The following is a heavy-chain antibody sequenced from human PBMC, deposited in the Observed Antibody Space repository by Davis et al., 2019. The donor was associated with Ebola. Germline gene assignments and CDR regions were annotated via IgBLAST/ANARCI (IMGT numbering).Heavy chain of an antibody. CDR2: ISDTGGLT. CDR1: GFTFRSFP. D-gene: IGHD6-19*01. V-gene: IGHV3-23*01. J-gene: IGHJ3*01. Sequence: GESLKISCAASGFTFRSFPMSWIRLAPGKGLEWVSGISDTGGLTDYADSVKGRFTISRDNSKNTLHLQMNSLRVEDTAIYYCAKDTSNVWFDVWGQGTMVTVSS. CDR3: AKDTSNVWFDV.